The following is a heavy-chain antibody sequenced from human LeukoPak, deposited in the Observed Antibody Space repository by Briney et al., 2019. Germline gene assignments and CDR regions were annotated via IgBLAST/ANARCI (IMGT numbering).Heavy chain of an antibody. D-gene: IGHD6-13*01. V-gene: IGHV4-59*08. CDR2: MYYSGST. Sequence: PSETLSLTCTVSGGSISSYYWSWIRQPPGKGLEWIGYMYYSGSTNYNPSLKSRVTISVDTSKNQFSLKLSSVTAADTAVYYCARLYGAAGYWYFDLWGRGTLVTVSS. CDR1: GGSISSYY. CDR3: ARLYGAAGYWYFDL. J-gene: IGHJ2*01.